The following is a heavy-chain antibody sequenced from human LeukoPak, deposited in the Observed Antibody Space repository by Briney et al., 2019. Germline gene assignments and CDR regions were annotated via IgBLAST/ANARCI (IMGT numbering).Heavy chain of an antibody. D-gene: IGHD1-26*01. CDR1: GFTFSIYY. V-gene: IGHV3-74*01. J-gene: IGHJ3*02. CDR3: ARASSGSYTAFDI. CDR2: TNTDGSST. Sequence: GGSLRLSCAASGFTFSIYYMHWVRQAPGKGLVWVSRTNTDGSSTNYADSVKGRFTISRDNAKNTLYLHMDSLSAEDTAVYYCARASSGSYTAFDIWGPGTMVTVSS.